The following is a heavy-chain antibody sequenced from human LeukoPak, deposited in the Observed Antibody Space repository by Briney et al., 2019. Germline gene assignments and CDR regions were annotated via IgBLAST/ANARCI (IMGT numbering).Heavy chain of an antibody. V-gene: IGHV4-4*07. J-gene: IGHJ4*02. D-gene: IGHD3-10*01. CDR2: IYATGTT. Sequence: SETLSLTCTVSDTSINTYYWSWIGQPAGKGLEWIGHIYATGTTNYNPSLNSRVTMSIHTSKNQFSLNLGSVTAADTAVYYCAKVAKYYYGPETYFFFEHWGQGTLVTVSS. CDR3: AKVAKYYYGPETYFFFEH. CDR1: DTSINTYY.